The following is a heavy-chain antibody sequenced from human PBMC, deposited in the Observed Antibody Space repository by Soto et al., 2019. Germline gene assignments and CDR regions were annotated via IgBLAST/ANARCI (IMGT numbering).Heavy chain of an antibody. CDR2: IWSDGSNT. CDR3: AGDPPASGWAFYY. D-gene: IGHD6-19*01. Sequence: QVQLEESGGGVVQPGRSLRLSCAASGFTFTTDGMHWVRLAPGKGLEWVAFIWSDGSNTDYADSVKGRFTISRDNSKNTLYLQMNSLIAEDTAVYYFAGDPPASGWAFYYLGQGTLVTVSS. J-gene: IGHJ4*02. V-gene: IGHV3-33*01. CDR1: GFTFTTDG.